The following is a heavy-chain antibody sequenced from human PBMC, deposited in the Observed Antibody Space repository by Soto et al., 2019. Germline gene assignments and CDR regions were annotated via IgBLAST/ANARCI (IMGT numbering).Heavy chain of an antibody. D-gene: IGHD3-10*01. V-gene: IGHV4-30-2*01. CDR1: GGSISSGGYS. CDR2: IYHSGST. Sequence: QLQLQESGSGLVKPSQTLSLTCAVSGGSISSGGYSWSWIRQPPGKGLEWIGYIYHSGSTYYNPSLKSRVTISVDRSKNQFSLKLSSVTAADTAVYYCARAIGWFGELLGGYYFAYWGQGTLVTVSS. CDR3: ARAIGWFGELLGGYYFAY. J-gene: IGHJ4*02.